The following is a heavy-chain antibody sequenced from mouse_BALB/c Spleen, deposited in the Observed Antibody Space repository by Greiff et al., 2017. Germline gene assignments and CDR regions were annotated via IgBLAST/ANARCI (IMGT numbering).Heavy chain of an antibody. J-gene: IGHJ4*01. CDR3: ARYYRYDGYYAMDY. D-gene: IGHD2-14*01. Sequence: VQRVESGPGLVAPSQSLSITCTVSGFSLTSYGVNWVRQPPGKGLEWLGVIWAGGSTNYNSALMSRLSSRKDNPKSQVFLKMNSLQTDDTAMYYCARYYRYDGYYAMDYWGQGTSGTVSS. V-gene: IGHV2-9*02. CDR2: IWAGGST. CDR1: GFSLTSYG.